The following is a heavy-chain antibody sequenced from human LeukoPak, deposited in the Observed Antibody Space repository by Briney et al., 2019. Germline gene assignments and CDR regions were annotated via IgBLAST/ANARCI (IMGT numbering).Heavy chain of an antibody. V-gene: IGHV3-21*04. D-gene: IGHD6-19*01. CDR1: GFTFSSYS. CDR2: ISSSSSYI. J-gene: IGHJ4*02. CDR3: AKDMAALAVAGMIDY. Sequence: GGSLRLSCAASGFTFSSYSMNWVRQAPGKGLEWVSSISSSSSYIYYADSVKGRFTISRDNAKNSLYLQMNSLRAEDTALYYCAKDMAALAVAGMIDYWGQGTLVTVSS.